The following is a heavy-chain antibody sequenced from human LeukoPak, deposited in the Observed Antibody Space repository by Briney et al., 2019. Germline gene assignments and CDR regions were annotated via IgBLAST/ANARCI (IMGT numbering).Heavy chain of an antibody. V-gene: IGHV3-30*04. CDR3: ARDIEPQYYDILTGYSDAFDI. D-gene: IGHD3-9*01. J-gene: IGHJ3*02. CDR1: GFTFSSYA. Sequence: PGGSLRLSCAASGFTFSSYAMHWVRQAPGKGLEWVAVISYDGSNKYYADSVKGRFTISRDNSKNTLYLQMNSLRAEDTAVYYCARDIEPQYYDILTGYSDAFDIWGQGTVVTVSS. CDR2: ISYDGSNK.